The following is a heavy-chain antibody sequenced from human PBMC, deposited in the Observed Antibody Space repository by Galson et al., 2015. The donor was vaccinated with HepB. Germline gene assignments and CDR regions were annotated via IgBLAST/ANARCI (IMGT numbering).Heavy chain of an antibody. CDR2: IYPGDSDT. D-gene: IGHD3-22*01. CDR3: ARQLDYYDSSGYSLVNAFDI. V-gene: IGHV5-51*01. CDR1: GYSFTSYW. J-gene: IGHJ3*02. Sequence: QSGAEVKKPGESLKISCKGSGYSFTSYWIGWVRQMPGKGLEWMGIIYPGDSDTRYSPSFQGQVTISADKSISTAYLQWSSLKASDTAMYYCARQLDYYDSSGYSLVNAFDIWGQGTMVTVSS.